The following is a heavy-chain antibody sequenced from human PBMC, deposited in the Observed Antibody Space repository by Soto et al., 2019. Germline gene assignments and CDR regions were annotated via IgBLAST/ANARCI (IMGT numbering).Heavy chain of an antibody. Sequence: GASVKVSCKASGYTFTSYGISWVRQAPGQGLEWMGWISAYNGNTNYAQKLQGRVTMTTDTSTSTAYMELRSLRSDDTAVYYCARDKYYYDSRGFPDYWGQXTLVTVSS. CDR1: GYTFTSYG. D-gene: IGHD3-22*01. CDR3: ARDKYYYDSRGFPDY. CDR2: ISAYNGNT. J-gene: IGHJ4*02. V-gene: IGHV1-18*01.